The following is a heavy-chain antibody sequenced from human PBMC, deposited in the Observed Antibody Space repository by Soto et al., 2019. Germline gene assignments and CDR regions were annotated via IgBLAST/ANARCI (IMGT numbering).Heavy chain of an antibody. J-gene: IGHJ6*02. V-gene: IGHV3-33*01. Sequence: QVQLVESGGGVVQPGRSLRLSCAASGFTFSSYGMHWVRQAPGKGLEWVAVIWYDGSNKYYADSVQGRFTISRDNSKNTLYLQMNSLRAEDTAVYYCARANPGYCSGGSCFSSYYYYGMDVWGQGTTVTVSS. CDR3: ARANPGYCSGGSCFSSYYYYGMDV. CDR2: IWYDGSNK. CDR1: GFTFSSYG. D-gene: IGHD2-15*01.